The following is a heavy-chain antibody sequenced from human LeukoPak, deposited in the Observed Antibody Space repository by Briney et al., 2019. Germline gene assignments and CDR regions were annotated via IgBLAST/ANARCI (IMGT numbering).Heavy chain of an antibody. CDR2: IKSRTDGGTT. D-gene: IGHD2-2*01. CDR1: GFTFSNAW. Sequence: GGSLRLSCAASGFTFSNAWMNWVRQAPGKGLGWVGRIKSRTDGGTTDYAAPVKGRFTISRDDSKNTLSLQMNSLKTEDTAVYYCTTEDIVVIPAAFDYWGQGTLVTVSS. V-gene: IGHV3-15*01. CDR3: TTEDIVVIPAAFDY. J-gene: IGHJ4*02.